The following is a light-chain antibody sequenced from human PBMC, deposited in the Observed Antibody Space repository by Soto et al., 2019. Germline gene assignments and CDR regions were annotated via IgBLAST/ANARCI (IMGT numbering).Light chain of an antibody. Sequence: QSALTQPASVSGSPGQSITISCTGTSSDVGGYNYVSWYQQHPGKAPKLMIYEVSNRPSGVSNRFSGSKYGNAASLTISGLQAEDEADYYCGSYTSSVYVFGTGTKVTVL. CDR2: EVS. V-gene: IGLV2-14*01. CDR1: SSDVGGYNY. CDR3: GSYTSSVYV. J-gene: IGLJ1*01.